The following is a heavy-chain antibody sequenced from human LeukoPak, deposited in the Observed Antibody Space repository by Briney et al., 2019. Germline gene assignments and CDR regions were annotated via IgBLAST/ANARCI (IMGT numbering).Heavy chain of an antibody. J-gene: IGHJ4*02. CDR1: GGTFRSYA. CDR2: IIPIFGTT. V-gene: IGHV1-69*13. CDR3: ARVGTTVTHTPGYFDY. Sequence: SVKVSCKASGGTFRSYAISWVRQAPGQGLEWMGGIIPIFGTTNYAQKFQGRVTITADESTSTAYMELSSLRSEDTAVYYCARVGTTVTHTPGYFDYWGQGTLVTVSS. D-gene: IGHD4-11*01.